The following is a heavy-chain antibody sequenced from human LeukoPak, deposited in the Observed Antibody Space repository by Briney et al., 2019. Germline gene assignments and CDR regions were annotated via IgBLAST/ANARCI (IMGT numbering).Heavy chain of an antibody. J-gene: IGHJ4*02. V-gene: IGHV3-53*01. D-gene: IGHD2-15*01. CDR1: GFIVSSNY. CDR3: AVGYCSGGSCYSGGDY. Sequence: GGSLRLSCAASGFIVSSNYMSWVRQAPGKGLEWVSIIYSDGNTYYADSVKGRFTISRDNSKNTLYLQMNRLRAEDTAVYYCAVGYCSGGSCYSGGDYWGQGALVTVSS. CDR2: IYSDGNT.